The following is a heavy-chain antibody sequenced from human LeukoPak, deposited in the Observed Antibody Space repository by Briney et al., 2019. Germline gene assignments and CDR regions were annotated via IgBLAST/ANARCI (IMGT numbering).Heavy chain of an antibody. Sequence: SETLSLTCTVSGGSISSYYWSWIRQPPGKGLEWIGYIYYSGSTNYNPSLKSRVTISVDTSKNQFSLKLSSVTAADTAVYYCARAPSDYGGNDYWGQGTLATVSS. CDR1: GGSISSYY. V-gene: IGHV4-59*01. J-gene: IGHJ4*02. CDR2: IYYSGST. D-gene: IGHD4-23*01. CDR3: ARAPSDYGGNDY.